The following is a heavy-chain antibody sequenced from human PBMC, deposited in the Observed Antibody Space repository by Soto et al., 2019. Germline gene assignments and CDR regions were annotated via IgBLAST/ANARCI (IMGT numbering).Heavy chain of an antibody. D-gene: IGHD1-20*01. V-gene: IGHV3-21*01. Sequence: GGSLRLSCAASGFTFSSYSMNWVRQAPGKGLEWVSSISSSSSYIYYADSVKGRFTISRDNAENSLYLQMNSLRAEGTAVYYCARTNWKFWYFDLWGRGTLVTVSS. CDR1: GFTFSSYS. CDR3: ARTNWKFWYFDL. J-gene: IGHJ2*01. CDR2: ISSSSSYI.